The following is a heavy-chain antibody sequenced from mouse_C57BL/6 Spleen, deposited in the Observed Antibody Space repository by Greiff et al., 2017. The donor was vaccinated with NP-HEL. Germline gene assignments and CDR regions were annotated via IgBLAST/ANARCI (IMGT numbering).Heavy chain of an antibody. D-gene: IGHD2-5*01. CDR3: ARRETYYSNYGDLDY. Sequence: QVQLQQSGPELVKPGASVKISCKASGYAFSSSWMNWVKQRPGKGLEWIGRIYPGDGDTNYNGKFKGKATLTADKSSSTAYMQLSSLTSEDSAVYFCARRETYYSNYGDLDYWGQGTTLTVSS. CDR1: GYAFSSSW. CDR2: IYPGDGDT. V-gene: IGHV1-82*01. J-gene: IGHJ2*01.